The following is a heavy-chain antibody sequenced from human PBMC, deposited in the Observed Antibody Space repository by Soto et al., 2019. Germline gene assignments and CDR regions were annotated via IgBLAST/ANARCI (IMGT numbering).Heavy chain of an antibody. CDR2: INHSGST. Sequence: QVQLQQWGAGLLKPSETLSLTCAVYGGSFSGYYWSWIRQPPGKGLEWIGEINHSGSTNYNPSLKSRVTXSVCTXXNQFSLKLSSVTAADTAVYYCARLQQLVLYYGMDVWGQGTTVTVSS. CDR1: GGSFSGYY. CDR3: ARLQQLVLYYGMDV. V-gene: IGHV4-34*01. J-gene: IGHJ6*02. D-gene: IGHD6-13*01.